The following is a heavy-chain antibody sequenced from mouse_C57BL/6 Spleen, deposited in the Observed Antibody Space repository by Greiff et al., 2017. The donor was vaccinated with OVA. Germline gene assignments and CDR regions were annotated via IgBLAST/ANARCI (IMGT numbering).Heavy chain of an antibody. V-gene: IGHV5-4*01. CDR3: ARLYDYDWFAY. CDR1: GFTFSSYA. D-gene: IGHD2-4*01. J-gene: IGHJ3*01. Sequence: EVQLVESGGGLVKPGGSLKLSCAASGFTFSSYAMSWVRQTPEKRLEWVATISDGGSYTYYQDNVKGRFTISRDNAKNNLYLQMSHLKSEDTAMYYCARLYDYDWFAYWGQGTLVTVSA. CDR2: ISDGGSYT.